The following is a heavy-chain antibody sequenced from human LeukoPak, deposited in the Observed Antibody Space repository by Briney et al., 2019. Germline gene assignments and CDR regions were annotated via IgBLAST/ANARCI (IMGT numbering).Heavy chain of an antibody. V-gene: IGHV1-24*01. CDR3: ARDQRVIYYYDSSSSLDY. J-gene: IGHJ4*02. Sequence: GASVKVSCKVSGYTLTELSMHWVRQAPGKGLEWMGGFDPEDGETIYAQKFQGRVTMTEDTSTDTAYMELRSLRSDDTAVYYCARDQRVIYYYDSSSSLDYWGQGTLVTVSS. CDR1: GYTLTELS. CDR2: FDPEDGET. D-gene: IGHD3-22*01.